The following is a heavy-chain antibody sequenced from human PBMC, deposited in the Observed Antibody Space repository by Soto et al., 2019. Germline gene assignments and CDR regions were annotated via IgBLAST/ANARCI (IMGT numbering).Heavy chain of an antibody. Sequence: ASVKVSCKASGYTFTSYGISWVRQAPGQGLEWMGWINPNSGGTNYAQKFQGWVTMTRDTSISTAYMELSRLRSDDTAVYYCARAARDGYNYEYWGQGTRVTVSS. J-gene: IGHJ4*02. CDR2: INPNSGGT. D-gene: IGHD5-12*01. V-gene: IGHV1-2*04. CDR1: GYTFTSYG. CDR3: ARAARDGYNYEY.